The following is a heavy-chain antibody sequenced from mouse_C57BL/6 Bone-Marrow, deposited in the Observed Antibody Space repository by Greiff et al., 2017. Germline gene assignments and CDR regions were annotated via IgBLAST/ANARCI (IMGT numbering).Heavy chain of an antibody. J-gene: IGHJ4*01. CDR2: IDPSDSYT. CDR1: GYTFTSYW. D-gene: IGHD2-4*01. V-gene: IGHV1-59*01. CDR3: ASPYDYDGYAMDY. Sequence: HVQLQPPWAELVRPGTSVKLSCKASGYTFTSYWMHWVKQRPGQGLEWIGVIDPSDSYTNYNQKFKGKATLTVDTSSSTAYMQLSSLTSEDSAVYYCASPYDYDGYAMDYWGQGTSVTVSS.